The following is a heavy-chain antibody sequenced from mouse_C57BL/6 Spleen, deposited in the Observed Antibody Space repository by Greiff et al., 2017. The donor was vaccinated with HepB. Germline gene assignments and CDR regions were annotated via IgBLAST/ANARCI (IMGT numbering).Heavy chain of an antibody. D-gene: IGHD2-4*01. J-gene: IGHJ4*01. CDR2: IYPGSGST. Sequence: QVQLQQPGAELVKPGASVKMSCKASGYTFTSYWITWVKQRPGQGLEWIGDIYPGSGSTNYNEKFKSKATLTVDTSSSQAYMQISSLTSEDSAVYYWARSCDYEGYYAMDYWGQGTSVTVSS. CDR3: ARSCDYEGYYAMDY. V-gene: IGHV1-55*01. CDR1: GYTFTSYW.